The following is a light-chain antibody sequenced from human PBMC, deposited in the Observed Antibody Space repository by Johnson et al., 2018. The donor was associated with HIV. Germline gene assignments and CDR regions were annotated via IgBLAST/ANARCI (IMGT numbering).Light chain of an antibody. CDR3: GTWDSSLSALDG. J-gene: IGLJ1*01. Sequence: QSVLTQPPSVSAAPGQKVTISCSGGSSNIVNNYVSWYQQFPGTAPKLLIYDNNKRPSGIPDRFSGSKSGTSATLGITGLQTGDEADYYCGTWDSSLSALDGFGTGTKVTVL. V-gene: IGLV1-51*01. CDR2: DNN. CDR1: SSNIVNNY.